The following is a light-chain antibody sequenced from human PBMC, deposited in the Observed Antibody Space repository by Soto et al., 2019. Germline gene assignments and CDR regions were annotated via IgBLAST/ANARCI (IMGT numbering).Light chain of an antibody. CDR3: MQGKHWPPIT. CDR2: KIS. J-gene: IGKJ5*01. V-gene: IGKV2-30*01. CDR1: QSLVYSDGNTY. Sequence: DVVMTQPPLSLPVTLGQPASISCRSSQSLVYSDGNTYLNSFQQRPGQAPRRLIYKISNRDSGVPDRFSGSGSGTDFTLKISRVEAEDVGVYYCMQGKHWPPITFGQGTRLEIK.